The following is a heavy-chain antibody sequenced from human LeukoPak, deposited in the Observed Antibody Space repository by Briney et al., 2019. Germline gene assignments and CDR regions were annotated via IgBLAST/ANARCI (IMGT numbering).Heavy chain of an antibody. J-gene: IGHJ5*02. D-gene: IGHD3-10*01. Sequence: GGSLRLSCAASGFTFSSYAMSWVRQAPGKGLGWVSAISGSGGSTYYADSVKGRFTISRDNSKNTLYLQMNSLRAEDTAVYYCAKGRGSGSYYIRWFDPWGQGTLVTVSS. CDR2: ISGSGGST. CDR1: GFTFSSYA. V-gene: IGHV3-23*01. CDR3: AKGRGSGSYYIRWFDP.